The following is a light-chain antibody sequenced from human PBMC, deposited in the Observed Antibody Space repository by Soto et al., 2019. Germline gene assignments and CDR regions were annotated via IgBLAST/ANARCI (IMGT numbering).Light chain of an antibody. CDR3: SSYTSSSTHV. J-gene: IGLJ1*01. CDR1: SSDVGAYTF. Sequence: QSALTQPASVSGSPGQSITISCTGTSSDVGAYTFVSWYQQHPDKVPKLMIFDVSRRPSGVSDRFSGSKSGNTASLTISGVQPEDEADYYCSSYTSSSTHVFGSGTKVTVL. CDR2: DVS. V-gene: IGLV2-14*03.